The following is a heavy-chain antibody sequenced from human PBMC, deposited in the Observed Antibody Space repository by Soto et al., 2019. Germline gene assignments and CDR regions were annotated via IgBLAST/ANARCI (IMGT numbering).Heavy chain of an antibody. D-gene: IGHD3-3*01. J-gene: IGHJ3*02. CDR1: GFTFSSYG. CDR3: AKDLLRDLEWLLNDAFDI. Sequence: QVQLVESGGGVVQPGRSLRLSCAASGFTFSSYGMHWVRQAPGKGLEWVAIISHDGSNKYYADSVKGRFTISRDNSKNTLYLQMNSLRPEDTAVYYCAKDLLRDLEWLLNDAFDIWGQGTMVTVSS. V-gene: IGHV3-30*18. CDR2: ISHDGSNK.